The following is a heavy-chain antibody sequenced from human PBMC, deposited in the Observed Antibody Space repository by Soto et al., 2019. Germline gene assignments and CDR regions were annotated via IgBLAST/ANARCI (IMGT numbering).Heavy chain of an antibody. Sequence: QVQLQESGPGLVKPSETLSLTCTVSGGSISSYYWSWIRQPAGKGLEWIGRIYTSGSTNYNPSLKSRVTMSVDTSKNQFSLKLSSVTAADTAVYYCASSFLSIAARPTFFDYWGQGTLVTVSS. CDR2: IYTSGST. CDR1: GGSISSYY. D-gene: IGHD6-6*01. J-gene: IGHJ4*02. V-gene: IGHV4-4*07. CDR3: ASSFLSIAARPTFFDY.